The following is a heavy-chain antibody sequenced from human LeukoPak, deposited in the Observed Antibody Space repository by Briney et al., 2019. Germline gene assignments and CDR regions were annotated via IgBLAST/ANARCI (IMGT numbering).Heavy chain of an antibody. CDR3: TTVLIGYCSSSSCYAGDF. Sequence: KTGGSLRLSCAASGFTFTNAWMSWVRQAPGKGLEWVGRIKSKTDGGTTDYAAPVKGRFTISRDDSKNTLYLQMNSLNTEDTAVYYCTTVLIGYCSSSSCYAGDFWGRGTLVIVSS. CDR1: GFTFTNAW. D-gene: IGHD2-2*01. CDR2: IKSKTDGGTT. J-gene: IGHJ4*02. V-gene: IGHV3-15*01.